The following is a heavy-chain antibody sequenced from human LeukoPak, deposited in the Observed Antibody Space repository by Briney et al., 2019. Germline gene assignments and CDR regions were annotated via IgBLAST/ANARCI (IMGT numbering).Heavy chain of an antibody. J-gene: IGHJ4*02. D-gene: IGHD4-17*01. CDR2: INPNSGGT. Sequence: ASVKVSCKASGYTFTGHYMHWVRQAPGQGPEWMGWINPNSGGTNYAQKFQGRVTMTRDASTSTAYMELSWVRFDDTAVYYCARDSYYGDSRSLHFDYWGQGTLVTVSS. CDR3: ARDSYYGDSRSLHFDY. V-gene: IGHV1-2*02. CDR1: GYTFTGHY.